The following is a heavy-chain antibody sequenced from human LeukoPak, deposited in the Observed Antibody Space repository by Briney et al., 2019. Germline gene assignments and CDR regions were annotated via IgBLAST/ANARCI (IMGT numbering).Heavy chain of an antibody. Sequence: ASVKVSCKASGYTFTSYYMHWVRQAPGQGLEWMGMINPNSGGTNYAQKFQGRVTMTRDTSISTAYMELSRLRSDDTAVYYCARDQGYYDSSGSYYYYMDVWGKGTTVTVSS. J-gene: IGHJ6*03. CDR3: ARDQGYYDSSGSYYYYMDV. D-gene: IGHD3-22*01. CDR2: INPNSGGT. CDR1: GYTFTSYY. V-gene: IGHV1-2*02.